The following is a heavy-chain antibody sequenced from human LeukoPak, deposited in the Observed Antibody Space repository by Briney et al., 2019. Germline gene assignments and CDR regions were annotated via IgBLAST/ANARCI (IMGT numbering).Heavy chain of an antibody. J-gene: IGHJ4*02. V-gene: IGHV3-48*01. CDR1: GFTFSSYS. D-gene: IGHD6-13*01. CDR3: ARGRLAAEGYYFDY. CDR2: ISSSSSTI. Sequence: GGSLRLSCAASGFTFSSYSMNWVRQAPGKGLEWVSYISSSSSTIYYADSVKGRFTISRDNAKNSLYLQMNSLRAEDTAVYYCARGRLAAEGYYFDYWGQGTLVTVSS.